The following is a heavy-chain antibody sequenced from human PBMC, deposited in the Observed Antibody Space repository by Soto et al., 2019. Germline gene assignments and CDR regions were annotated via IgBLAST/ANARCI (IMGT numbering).Heavy chain of an antibody. D-gene: IGHD3-22*01. J-gene: IGHJ4*02. CDR1: GGSISSSSYY. V-gene: IGHV4-39*01. CDR3: ARGVVYDGSGSGDY. Sequence: PSETLSLTCTVSGGSISSSSYYWGWIRQPPGKGLEWIGSIYYSGSTYYNPSLKSRVTISVDTSKNQFSLKLSSVTAADTAVYYCARGVVYDGSGSGDYWGQGTLVTVSS. CDR2: IYYSGST.